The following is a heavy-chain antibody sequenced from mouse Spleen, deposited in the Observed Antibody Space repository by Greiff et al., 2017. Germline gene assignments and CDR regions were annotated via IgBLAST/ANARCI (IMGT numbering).Heavy chain of an antibody. J-gene: IGHJ1*03. V-gene: IGHV5-6*01. Sequence: EVQVVESGGDLVKPGGSLKLSCAASGFTFSSYGMSWVRQTPDKRLEWVATISSGGSYTYYPDSVKGRFTISRDNAKNTLYLQMSSLKSEDTAMYYCARKDPYYGSSYWYFDVWGTGTTVTVSS. CDR3: ARKDPYYGSSYWYFDV. CDR1: GFTFSSYG. CDR2: ISSGGSYT. D-gene: IGHD1-1*01.